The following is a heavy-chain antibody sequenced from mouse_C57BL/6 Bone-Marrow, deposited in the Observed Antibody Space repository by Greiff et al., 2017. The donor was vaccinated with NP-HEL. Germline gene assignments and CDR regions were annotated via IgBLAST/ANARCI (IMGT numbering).Heavy chain of an antibody. V-gene: IGHV4-1*01. D-gene: IGHD2-5*01. Sequence: EVHLVESGGGLVQPGGSLKLSCAASGIDFSRYWMSWVRRAPGKGLEWIGEINPDSSTINYAPSLKDKFIISRDNAKNTRYLQMSKVRSEDTALYYCARRDYSNYLYYAMDYWGQGTSVTVSS. CDR2: INPDSSTI. CDR1: GIDFSRYW. J-gene: IGHJ4*01. CDR3: ARRDYSNYLYYAMDY.